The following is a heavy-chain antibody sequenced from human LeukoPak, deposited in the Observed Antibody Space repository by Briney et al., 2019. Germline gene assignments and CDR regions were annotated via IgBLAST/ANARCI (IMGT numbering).Heavy chain of an antibody. V-gene: IGHV4-39*01. CDR3: ARQKILDDNYDSSGQYVDQ. Sequence: PSETLSLTCSVSNASIISSSYYWGWIRQPPGKGLEWIGSIYYRGRTYYNPSLKIRVTISADTSKNQFSLNLNSVTASDTAVYYCARQKILDDNYDSSGQYVDQWGQGSLVTVSS. CDR1: NASIISSSYY. J-gene: IGHJ4*02. D-gene: IGHD3-22*01. CDR2: IYYRGRT.